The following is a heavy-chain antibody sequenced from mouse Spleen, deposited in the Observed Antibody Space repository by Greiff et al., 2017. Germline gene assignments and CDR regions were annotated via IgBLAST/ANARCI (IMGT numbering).Heavy chain of an antibody. Sequence: VQLQQPGAELVKPGASVKLSCKASGYTFTSYWMQWVKQRPGQGLEWIGEIDPSDSYTNYNQKFKGKATLTVDTSSSTAYMQLSSLTSEDSAVYYCASPRGLSMDYWGQGTSVTVSS. D-gene: IGHD3-1*01. CDR3: ASPRGLSMDY. CDR2: IDPSDSYT. V-gene: IGHV1-50*01. CDR1: GYTFTSYW. J-gene: IGHJ4*01.